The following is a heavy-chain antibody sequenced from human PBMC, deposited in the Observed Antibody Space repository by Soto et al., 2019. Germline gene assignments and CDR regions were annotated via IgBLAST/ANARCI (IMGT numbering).Heavy chain of an antibody. J-gene: IGHJ4*02. V-gene: IGHV1-18*01. CDR3: ARDRILVDDILTGYYPDY. CDR2: ISGHSGNT. Sequence: GASVKVSCKTSGYTFTSYGISWVRQAPGQGLEWMGWISGHSGNTNYTQKLQGRVTMTTDTSTSTAYMELRSLRSDDTAVYYCARDRILVDDILTGYYPDYWGQGTLVTVSS. CDR1: GYTFTSYG. D-gene: IGHD3-9*01.